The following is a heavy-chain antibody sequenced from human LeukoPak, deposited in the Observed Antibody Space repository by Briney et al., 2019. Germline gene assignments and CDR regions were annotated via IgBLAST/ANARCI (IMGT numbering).Heavy chain of an antibody. CDR3: ARTDCGGDCYSEFGAFDI. J-gene: IGHJ3*02. V-gene: IGHV3-21*01. CDR2: TSSSSSYI. D-gene: IGHD2-21*02. CDR1: GFTFSSYS. Sequence: GGSLRLSCAASGFTFSSYSMNWVRQAPGKGLEWVSSTSSSSSYIYYADSVKGRFTISRDNAKNSLYLQMNSLRAEDTAVYYCARTDCGGDCYSEFGAFDIWGQGTMVTVSS.